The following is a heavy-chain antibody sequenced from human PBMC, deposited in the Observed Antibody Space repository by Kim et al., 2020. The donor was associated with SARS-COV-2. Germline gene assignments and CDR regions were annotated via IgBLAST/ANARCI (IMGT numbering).Heavy chain of an antibody. CDR2: MNPNSGNT. V-gene: IGHV1-8*01. D-gene: IGHD6-13*01. CDR1: GYTFTSYD. J-gene: IGHJ5*02. CDR3: ARGRSSSWYVFWFDP. Sequence: ASVKVSCKASGYTFTSYDINWVRQATGQGLEWMGWMNPNSGNTGYAQKFQGRVTMTRNTSISTAYMELSSLRSEDTAVYYCARGRSSSWYVFWFDPWGQGTLVTVSS.